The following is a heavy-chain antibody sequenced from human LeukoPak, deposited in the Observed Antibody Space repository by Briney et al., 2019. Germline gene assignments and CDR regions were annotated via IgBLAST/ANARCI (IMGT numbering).Heavy chain of an antibody. J-gene: IGHJ4*02. CDR2: ISYDGSNK. Sequence: GRSLRLSCAASGFTFSSYGMHWVRQAPGKGLEWVAVISYDGSNKYYADSVKGRFTTSRDNSKNTLYLQMNSLRAEDTAVYYCAKLHRRVDTAMVTDYWGQGTLVTVSS. CDR1: GFTFSSYG. CDR3: AKLHRRVDTAMVTDY. V-gene: IGHV3-30*18. D-gene: IGHD5-18*01.